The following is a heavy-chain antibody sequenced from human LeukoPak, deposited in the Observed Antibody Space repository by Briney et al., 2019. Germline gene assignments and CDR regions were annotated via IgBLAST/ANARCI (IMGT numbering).Heavy chain of an antibody. J-gene: IGHJ3*02. CDR1: GYTFTGYY. CDR2: INPNSGDT. Sequence: VASVKVSCKASGYTFTGYYIHWVRHAPGQGLEWMGLINPNSGDTKYAQKFQGRVTMTRDTAISTAYMELSRLRSDDTAVYYCARIKYGGYGDDAFDIWGQGTMVTVSS. V-gene: IGHV1-2*02. D-gene: IGHD4-17*01. CDR3: ARIKYGGYGDDAFDI.